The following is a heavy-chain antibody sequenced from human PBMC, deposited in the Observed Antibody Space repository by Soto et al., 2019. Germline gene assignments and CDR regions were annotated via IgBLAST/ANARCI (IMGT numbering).Heavy chain of an antibody. CDR1: GFTFSSYG. CDR2: ISYDGSNK. Sequence: QVQLGESGGGVVQPGRSLRLSCAASGFTFSSYGMHWVRQAPGKGLEWVAVISYDGSNKYYADSVKGRFTISRDNSNNTLDTKMNSLRTEDTAVYYCAKGPAIVLVPAAMTNYYGMDVWGQGTMVTVSS. D-gene: IGHD2-2*01. J-gene: IGHJ6*02. V-gene: IGHV3-30*18. CDR3: AKGPAIVLVPAAMTNYYGMDV.